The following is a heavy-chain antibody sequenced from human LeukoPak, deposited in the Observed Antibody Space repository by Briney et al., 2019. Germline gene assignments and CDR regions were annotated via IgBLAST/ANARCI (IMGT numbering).Heavy chain of an antibody. D-gene: IGHD2-2*01. CDR3: AAYCSSTSCYSPHLGTDDY. Sequence: PGGSPRLSCAASGFTFSSYAMSWVRQAPGKGLEWVSAISGSGGSTYYADSVKGRFTISRDNSKNTLYLQMNSLRAEDTAVYYCAAYCSSTSCYSPHLGTDDYWGQGTLVTVSS. CDR2: ISGSGGST. CDR1: GFTFSSYA. V-gene: IGHV3-23*01. J-gene: IGHJ4*02.